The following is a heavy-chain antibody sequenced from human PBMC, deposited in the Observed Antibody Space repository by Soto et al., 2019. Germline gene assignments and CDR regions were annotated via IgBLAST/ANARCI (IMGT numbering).Heavy chain of an antibody. V-gene: IGHV3-20*04. D-gene: IGHD3-22*01. Sequence: PGGSLRLSCAASGFTFDDYGMSWVRQAPGKGLEWVSGINWNGGSTGYADSVKGRFTISRDNAKNSLYLQMNSLRAEDTALYYCARDRSSVAYYYDSSGIGYWGQGTLVTVSS. J-gene: IGHJ4*02. CDR3: ARDRSSVAYYYDSSGIGY. CDR2: INWNGGST. CDR1: GFTFDDYG.